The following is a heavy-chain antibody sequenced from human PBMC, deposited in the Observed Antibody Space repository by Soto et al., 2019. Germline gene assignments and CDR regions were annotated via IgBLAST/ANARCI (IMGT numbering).Heavy chain of an antibody. V-gene: IGHV1-69*13. J-gene: IGHJ3*02. Sequence: SVKVSCKASGGTFSSYAISWVRQAPGQGLEWMGGIIPIFGTANYAQKFQGRVTITADESTSTAYMELSSLRSEDTAVYYCASGSYMVGAFDIWGQGTMVTVSS. CDR2: IIPIFGTA. CDR3: ASGSYMVGAFDI. D-gene: IGHD1-26*01. CDR1: GGTFSSYA.